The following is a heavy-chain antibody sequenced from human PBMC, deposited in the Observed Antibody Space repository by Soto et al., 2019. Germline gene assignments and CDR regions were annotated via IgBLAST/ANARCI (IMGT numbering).Heavy chain of an antibody. CDR2: IGGSGETT. J-gene: IGHJ5*02. CDR3: AKNSGWFNT. Sequence: GGSLRLSCAASGFPFSTTDMSWVRQAPGKGLEWVSTIGGSGETTYYADSVKGRFTISRDNSKNTLYLQMNSLRADDTALYYCAKNSGWFNTWGQGALVTVPQ. V-gene: IGHV3-23*01. D-gene: IGHD3-10*01. CDR1: GFPFSTTD.